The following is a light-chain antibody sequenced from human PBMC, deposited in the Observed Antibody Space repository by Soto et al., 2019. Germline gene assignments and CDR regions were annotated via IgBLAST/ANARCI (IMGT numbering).Light chain of an antibody. CDR2: DAS. CDR1: QSISTW. Sequence: DIQMTQSPSTLSASVEDRVTITXRASQSISTWLAWYQQKPGKAPKXXIYDASTLQSGVPSRFSASGAGTEFALTISGLQPDDFAVYYCQQYNRYAVTFGQGTKVDIK. J-gene: IGKJ1*01. CDR3: QQYNRYAVT. V-gene: IGKV1-5*01.